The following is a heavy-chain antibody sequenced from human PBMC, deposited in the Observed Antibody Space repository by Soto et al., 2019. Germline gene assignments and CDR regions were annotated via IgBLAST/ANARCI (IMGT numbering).Heavy chain of an antibody. CDR2: ISWDGGST. CDR3: AKGRYDSSGYYFEGDAFDI. J-gene: IGHJ3*02. Sequence: GGSLRLSCAASGFTFDDYTMHWVRQAPGKGLEWVSLISWDGGSTYYADSVKGRFTISRDNSKNSLYLQMNSLRTEDAALYYCAKGRYDSSGYYFEGDAFDIWGQGTMVT. D-gene: IGHD3-22*01. V-gene: IGHV3-43*01. CDR1: GFTFDDYT.